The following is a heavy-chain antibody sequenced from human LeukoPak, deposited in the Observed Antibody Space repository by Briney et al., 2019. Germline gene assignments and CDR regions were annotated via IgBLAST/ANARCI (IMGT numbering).Heavy chain of an antibody. J-gene: IGHJ4*02. CDR3: ATTGPGYPDDYFDN. CDR1: QFTFSNYW. V-gene: IGHV3-7*01. CDR2: TSQDGTSI. D-gene: IGHD3-9*01. Sequence: PGGSLRLSCAASQFTFSNYWMNWVRQAPGKGLERVAHTSQDGTSIYYVDSVKGRFTISRDNAKNSLYLQIDSLRVEDTAVSYCATTGPGYPDDYFDNWGQGTLVTVSS.